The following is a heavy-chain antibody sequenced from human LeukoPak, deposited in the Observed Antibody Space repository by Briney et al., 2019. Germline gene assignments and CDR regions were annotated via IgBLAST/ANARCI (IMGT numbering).Heavy chain of an antibody. V-gene: IGHV3-48*02. Sequence: GGSLRLSCAASGFTFSNYSINWVRQAPGKGLEGVSFISSNIITKYYADSVKGRFTISRDNAKNSVYLQMNSLRDEDTAVYYCARDRGYRYGQFDYWGQGTLVTVSS. D-gene: IGHD5-18*01. CDR2: ISSNIITK. CDR3: ARDRGYRYGQFDY. CDR1: GFTFSNYS. J-gene: IGHJ4*02.